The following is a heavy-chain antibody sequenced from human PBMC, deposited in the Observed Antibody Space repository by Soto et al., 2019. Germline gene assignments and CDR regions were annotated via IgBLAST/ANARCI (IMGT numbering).Heavy chain of an antibody. CDR2: INPSGGST. V-gene: IGHV1-46*01. CDR3: ARDGGITMIVVAPNYYGMDV. D-gene: IGHD3-22*01. J-gene: IGHJ6*02. Sequence: ASVKVSCKASGYTFTSYYMHWVRQAPGQGLEWMGIINPSGGSTSYAQKFQGRVTMTRDTSTSTVYMELSSLRSEDTAVYYCARDGGITMIVVAPNYYGMDVWGQGTTVTVSS. CDR1: GYTFTSYY.